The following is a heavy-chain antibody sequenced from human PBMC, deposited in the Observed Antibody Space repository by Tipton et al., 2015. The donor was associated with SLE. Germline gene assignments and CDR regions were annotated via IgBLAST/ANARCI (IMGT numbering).Heavy chain of an antibody. V-gene: IGHV4-59*06. Sequence: TLSLTCTVSGGSISSYYWSWIRQPAGKGLEWIGYIYYSGSTYYNPSLKSRVTISVDTSKNQFSLKLSSVTAADTAVYYCARDGADYGDYLGYWGQGTLVTVSS. CDR3: ARDGADYGDYLGY. J-gene: IGHJ4*02. D-gene: IGHD4-17*01. CDR1: GGSISSYY. CDR2: IYYSGST.